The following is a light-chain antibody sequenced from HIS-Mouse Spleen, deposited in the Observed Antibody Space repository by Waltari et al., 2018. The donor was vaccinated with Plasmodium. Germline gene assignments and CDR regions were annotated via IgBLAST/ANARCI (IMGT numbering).Light chain of an antibody. CDR3: YSTDSSGNHRV. CDR1: ALPKKY. V-gene: IGLV3-10*01. J-gene: IGLJ3*02. CDR2: EHS. Sequence: SYELTQPPSVSVSPGQTARITCSGDALPKKYAYWYQQKSGQAPVLVIYEHSKRPSGIPERFSGSSSGTMATLTISGAQVEDEADYYFYSTDSSGNHRVFGGGTKLTVL.